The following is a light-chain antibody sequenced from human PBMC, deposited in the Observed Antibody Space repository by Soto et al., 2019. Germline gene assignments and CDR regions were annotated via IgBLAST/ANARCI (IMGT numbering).Light chain of an antibody. CDR1: KLGDKY. J-gene: IGLJ2*01. CDR3: QAWDSSTYVV. Sequence: SYELTQPPSVSVSPGQTASITCSGDKLGDKYACWYQQKPGQSPVLVIYQDSKRPSGIAGRFSGSNSGNTATLTISGTQAMDEADYCCQAWDSSTYVVFGGGTKLTVL. V-gene: IGLV3-1*01. CDR2: QDS.